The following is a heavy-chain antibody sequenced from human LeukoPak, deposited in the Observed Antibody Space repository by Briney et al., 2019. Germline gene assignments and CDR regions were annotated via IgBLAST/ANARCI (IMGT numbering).Heavy chain of an antibody. D-gene: IGHD3-22*01. CDR3: ARGRDGPYYYDSSGYYFDY. CDR1: GFTFSDYF. V-gene: IGHV3-11*04. J-gene: IGHJ4*02. Sequence: PGGSLRLSCAASGFTFSDYFMTWIRQAPGKGVEWISSISGGGETKSYADSVKGRFTISRDNAKKSLYLQMIGLRAEDTAVYYCARGRDGPYYYDSSGYYFDYWGQGTLVTVSS. CDR2: ISGGGETK.